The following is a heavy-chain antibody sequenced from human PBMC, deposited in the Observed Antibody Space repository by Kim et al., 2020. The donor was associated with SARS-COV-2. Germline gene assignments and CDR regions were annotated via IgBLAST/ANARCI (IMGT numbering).Heavy chain of an antibody. CDR1: GGTINSYS. D-gene: IGHD3-10*01. V-gene: IGHV1-69*02. J-gene: IGHJ3*02. CDR3: ATSGMGAFDI. CDR2: IIPILGLA. Sequence: SVKVSCKASGGTINSYSISWVRQAPGQGLEWLGRIIPILGLANYAQNFEGRVAFIADRSPSTAYLELSSLRSDDTAVYYCATSGMGAFDIWGQGTMRTV.